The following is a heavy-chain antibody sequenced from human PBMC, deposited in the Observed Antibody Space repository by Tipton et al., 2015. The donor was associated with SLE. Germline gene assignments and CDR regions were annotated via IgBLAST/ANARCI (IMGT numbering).Heavy chain of an antibody. CDR1: GGSSSGYY. Sequence: TLSLTCAVYGGSSSGYYWSWIRQSAGKGLEWIGDIHDGGSSYYNPSLKSRVTISVDTSKDEFSLKLTSVGAADTAMYYCARTNWNYIAFNSWSQGTLVTVSS. CDR3: ARTNWNYIAFNS. D-gene: IGHD1-7*01. V-gene: IGHV4-34*01. CDR2: IHDGGSS. J-gene: IGHJ3*02.